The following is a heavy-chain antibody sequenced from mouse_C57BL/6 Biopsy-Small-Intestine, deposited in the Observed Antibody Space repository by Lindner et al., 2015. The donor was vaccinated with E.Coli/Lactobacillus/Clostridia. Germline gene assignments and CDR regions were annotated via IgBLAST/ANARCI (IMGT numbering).Heavy chain of an antibody. J-gene: IGHJ4*01. CDR1: GNSFTSSE. Sequence: SVKVSCKAAGNSFTSSEINWVRQAPGQGPQWMGWVRPHTGKTGYAEKFQGRVTMTRNTSIATVYMELSSLRQDDTAVYYCVSSHGAYVVAAPGSSNVNYYYYAMDVWGQGTTVTVSS. D-gene: IGHD2-1*01. CDR3: VSSHGAYVVAAPGSSNVNYYYYAMDV. CDR2: VRPHTGKT. V-gene: IGHV1S61*01.